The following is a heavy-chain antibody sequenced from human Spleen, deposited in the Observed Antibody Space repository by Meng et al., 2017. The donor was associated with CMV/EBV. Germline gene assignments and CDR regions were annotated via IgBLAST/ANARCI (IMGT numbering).Heavy chain of an antibody. D-gene: IGHD4-17*01. Sequence: GGSLRLSCAASGFTFSSYAMSWVRQAPGKGLEWVSAISGSGGSTYYADSVKGRFTISRDNSKNTLYLQMNSLRAEDTAVYYCVREDYGDYFFDTWGQGTLVTVSS. CDR1: GFTFSSYA. J-gene: IGHJ4*02. V-gene: IGHV3-23*01. CDR3: VREDYGDYFFDT. CDR2: ISGSGGST.